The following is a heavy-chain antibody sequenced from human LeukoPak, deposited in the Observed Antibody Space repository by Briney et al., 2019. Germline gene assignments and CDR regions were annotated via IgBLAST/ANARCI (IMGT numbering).Heavy chain of an antibody. V-gene: IGHV3-9*01. CDR3: AKDSGLGIAAAGRDAFDI. CDR1: GFTFDDYA. Sequence: GGSLRLSCAASGFTFDDYAMHWVRQAPGKGLEWVSGISWNSGSIGYADSVKGRFTISRDNAKNSLYLQMNSLRAEDTALYYCAKDSGLGIAAAGRDAFDIWGQGTMVTVSS. J-gene: IGHJ3*02. CDR2: ISWNSGSI. D-gene: IGHD6-13*01.